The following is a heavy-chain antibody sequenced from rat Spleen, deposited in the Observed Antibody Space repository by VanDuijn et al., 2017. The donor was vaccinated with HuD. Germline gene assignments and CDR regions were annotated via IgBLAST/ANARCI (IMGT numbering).Heavy chain of an antibody. D-gene: IGHD1-6*01. V-gene: IGHV2-1*01. CDR3: ARWRYTTDWFAY. CDR2: IWGDGST. J-gene: IGHJ3*01. Sequence: QVQLKESGPGLVQPSQTLSLTCTVSGFSLTSNSVHWVRQPPGKGLEWMGGIWGDGSTYHNSVLNSRLSISRDTSKSQVFLKMNSLQTEDTAMYFCARWRYTTDWFAYWGQGTLVTVSS. CDR1: GFSLTSNS.